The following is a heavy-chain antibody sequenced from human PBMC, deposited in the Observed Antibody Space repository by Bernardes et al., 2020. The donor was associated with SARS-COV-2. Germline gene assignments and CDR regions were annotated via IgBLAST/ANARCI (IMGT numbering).Heavy chain of an antibody. CDR1: GFPFSNSW. CDR2: INNDGRTT. CDR3: ARRVSGDGYYYFDY. V-gene: IGHV3-74*01. Sequence: GGSLRLSCEASGFPFSNSWMHWVRQAPGKGLVWVSRINNDGRTTNYADSVKGRFTISRDNAKNTLYLQMNSLRAEDTAVYYCARRVSGDGYYYFDYWGQGTLVTVSS. J-gene: IGHJ4*02. D-gene: IGHD1-26*01.